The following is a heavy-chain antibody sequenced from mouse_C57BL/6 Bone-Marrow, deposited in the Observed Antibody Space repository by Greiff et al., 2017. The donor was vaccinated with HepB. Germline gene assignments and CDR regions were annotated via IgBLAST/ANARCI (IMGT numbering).Heavy chain of an antibody. V-gene: IGHV1-81*01. CDR3: ARNYGSSPFAY. CDR2: IYPRSGNT. J-gene: IGHJ3*01. D-gene: IGHD1-1*01. CDR1: GYTFTSYG. Sequence: SGAELARPGASVKLSCKASGYTFTSYGISWVKQRTGQGLEWIGEIYPRSGNTYYNEKFKGKATLTADKSSSTAYMELRSLTSEDSAVYFCARNYGSSPFAYWGQGTLVTVSA.